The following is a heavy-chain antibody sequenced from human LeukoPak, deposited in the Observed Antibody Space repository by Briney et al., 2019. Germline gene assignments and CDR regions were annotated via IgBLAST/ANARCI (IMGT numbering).Heavy chain of an antibody. CDR1: GYSISSGYY. CDR2: IYHSGST. D-gene: IGHD6-13*01. Sequence: SETLSLTCTVSGYSISSGYYWGWIRQPPGKGLEWIGNIYHSGSTCYNPSLKSRVTISVDTSKNQFSLKLTSVTATDTAVYYCARSRRSWSTFDYWGQGTLVTVSS. V-gene: IGHV4-38-2*02. J-gene: IGHJ4*02. CDR3: ARSRRSWSTFDY.